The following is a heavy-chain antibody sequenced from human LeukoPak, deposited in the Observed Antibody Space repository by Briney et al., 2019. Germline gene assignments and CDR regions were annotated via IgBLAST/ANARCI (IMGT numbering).Heavy chain of an antibody. CDR1: GFTFDDYA. V-gene: IGHV3-43*02. D-gene: IGHD1-7*01. CDR2: ISGDGGST. J-gene: IGHJ4*02. Sequence: GGSLRLSCAASGFTFDDYAMHWVRQAPGKGLEWVSLISGDGGSTYYADSVKGRFTISRDNSKNSLYLQMNSLRTGDTALYYCAKAYNWNSFRLGIDFDYWGQGTLVTVSS. CDR3: AKAYNWNSFRLGIDFDY.